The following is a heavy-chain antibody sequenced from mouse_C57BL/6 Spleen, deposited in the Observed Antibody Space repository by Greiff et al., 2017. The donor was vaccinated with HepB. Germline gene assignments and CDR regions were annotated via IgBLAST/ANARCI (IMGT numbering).Heavy chain of an antibody. CDR1: GFTFTSYW. CDR2: IHPKSGST. D-gene: IGHD1-1*01. V-gene: IGHV1-64*01. Sequence: QVQLKQPGAELVKPGASVKLSCKASGFTFTSYWMHWVQQRPGQGLEWIGMIHPKSGSTKYNEKFKSKATLTVDKSSSTASMQLSSLTSEDSAVYCGARRRRGSSYDYLDDWGKGTSVTVSA. J-gene: IGHJ4*01. CDR3: ARRRRGSSYDYLDD.